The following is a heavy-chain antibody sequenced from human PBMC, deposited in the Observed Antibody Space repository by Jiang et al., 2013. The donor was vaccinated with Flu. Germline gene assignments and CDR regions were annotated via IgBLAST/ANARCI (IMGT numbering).Heavy chain of an antibody. Sequence: GLVKPSETLSLTCTVSGGSISSYYWSWIRQPPGKGLEWIGYIYYSGSTNYNPSLKSRVTISVDTSKNQFSLKLSSVTAADTAVYYCAREKAAAGTLLIDYWGQGTLVTVSS. CDR3: AREKAAAGTLLIDY. CDR2: IYYSGST. D-gene: IGHD6-13*01. J-gene: IGHJ4*02. V-gene: IGHV4-59*01. CDR1: GGSISSYY.